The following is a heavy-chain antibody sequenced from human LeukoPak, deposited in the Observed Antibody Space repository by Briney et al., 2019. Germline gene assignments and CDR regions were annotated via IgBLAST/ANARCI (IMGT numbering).Heavy chain of an antibody. CDR1: GFTFSSYG. J-gene: IGHJ4*02. V-gene: IGHV3-30*18. CDR2: ISYDGSNK. Sequence: GGSLRLSCAASGFTFSSYGMHWVRQSPGKELEWVAVISYDGSNKYYADSVKGRFTISRDNSKNTLYLQMNSLRAEDTAVYYCAKDGEQWELLSGYFDYWGQGTLVTVSS. CDR3: AKDGEQWELLSGYFDY. D-gene: IGHD1-26*01.